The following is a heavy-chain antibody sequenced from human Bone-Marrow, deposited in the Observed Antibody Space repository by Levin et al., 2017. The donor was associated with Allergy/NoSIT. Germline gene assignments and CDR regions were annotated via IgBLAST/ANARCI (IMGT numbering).Heavy chain of an antibody. CDR1: GLTFSRSA. CDR2: ISGSGRT. D-gene: IGHD3-22*01. Sequence: GGSLRLSCVASGLTFSRSAMSWVRQAPGKGLEWVSVISGSGRTYYADSVEGRFTISRDNSKNTLYLEINSLRADDTAVYYCAKMEVITIYDYFNYWGQGTLVTVSS. J-gene: IGHJ4*02. CDR3: AKMEVITIYDYFNY. V-gene: IGHV3-23*01.